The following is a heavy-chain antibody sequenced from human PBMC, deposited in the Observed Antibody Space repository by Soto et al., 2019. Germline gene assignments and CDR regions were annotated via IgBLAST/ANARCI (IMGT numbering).Heavy chain of an antibody. CDR3: ARESASSSSVGEFDY. J-gene: IGHJ4*02. Sequence: GGSLRLSCAASGFTFSSYSMNWVRQAPGKGLEWVSYISSSSSTIYYADSVKGRFTISRDNAKNSLYLQMNSLRDEDTAVYYCARESASSSSVGEFDYWGQGTLVTVSS. CDR2: ISSSSSTI. CDR1: GFTFSSYS. D-gene: IGHD6-6*01. V-gene: IGHV3-48*02.